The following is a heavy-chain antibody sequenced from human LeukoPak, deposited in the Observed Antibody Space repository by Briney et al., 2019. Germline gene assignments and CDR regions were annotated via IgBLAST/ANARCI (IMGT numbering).Heavy chain of an antibody. D-gene: IGHD2-2*01. V-gene: IGHV3-74*03. Sequence: GGSLRLSCAASGFTFSNYWMHWVRQAPGKGLVWVSHINSDGSSTTYADSVKGRFTISRDNAKSTLYLQMNSLRAEDTAVYYCARGRYQLLAYWGQGTLVTVSS. CDR1: GFTFSNYW. J-gene: IGHJ4*02. CDR3: ARGRYQLLAY. CDR2: INSDGSST.